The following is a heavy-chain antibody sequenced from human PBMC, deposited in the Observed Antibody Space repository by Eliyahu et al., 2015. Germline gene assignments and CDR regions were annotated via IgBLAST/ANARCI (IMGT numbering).Heavy chain of an antibody. Sequence: QVQLVESGGGVVQPGRSLXLSCAASGFTFSSYGMHWVRQAPGKGLXWGGVISXDGSNQYYADRVKGRFTISRDKSKNTLYLQMNSLRVEDTAVYYCARDLDGVALHYWGQGTLVTVSS. D-gene: IGHD1-1*01. CDR3: ARDLDGVALHY. CDR2: ISXDGSNQ. CDR1: GFTFSSYG. J-gene: IGHJ4*02. V-gene: IGHV3-30*03.